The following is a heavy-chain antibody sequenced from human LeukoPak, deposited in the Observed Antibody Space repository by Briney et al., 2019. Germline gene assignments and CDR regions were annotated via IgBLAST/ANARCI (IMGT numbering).Heavy chain of an antibody. J-gene: IGHJ3*02. CDR1: GFTFSSYG. D-gene: IGHD3-16*02. CDR3: ARESLIDAFDI. Sequence: GGSLRLSCAASGFTFSSYGMHWVRQAPGKGLEWVAVISYDGSNKYYADSVKGRFTISRDNSKNTLYLQMNSLRAEDTAVYYCARESLIDAFDIWGQGTMVTVSS. V-gene: IGHV3-30*19. CDR2: ISYDGSNK.